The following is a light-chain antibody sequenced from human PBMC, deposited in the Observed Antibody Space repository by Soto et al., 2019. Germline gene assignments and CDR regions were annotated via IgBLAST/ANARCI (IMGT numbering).Light chain of an antibody. V-gene: IGKV1-5*03. CDR3: QQYNSYSLT. CDR2: KAS. Sequence: DIQMTQSPSTLSASVGDTVTGTCRASQSISSWLAWYQQKPGKAPKLLIYKASSLESGVPSRFSGSGSGTEFTLTISSLQPDEFATYYCQQYNSYSLTVGRGTKVDIK. CDR1: QSISSW. J-gene: IGKJ4*01.